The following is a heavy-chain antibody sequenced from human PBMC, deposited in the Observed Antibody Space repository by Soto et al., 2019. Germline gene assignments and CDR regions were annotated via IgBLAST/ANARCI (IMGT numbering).Heavy chain of an antibody. V-gene: IGHV3-7*04. Sequence: TGGSLKLSCVASGFTFSSHAMTWVRQAPGKGLEWVANIKPDGSEKWYVDSVKGRFTISRDNAKNSLYLQMNSLRAEDTAVYYCARGDYYDSSGPFSDAFDIWGQGTMVTVSS. CDR1: GFTFSSHA. J-gene: IGHJ3*02. CDR2: IKPDGSEK. D-gene: IGHD3-22*01. CDR3: ARGDYYDSSGPFSDAFDI.